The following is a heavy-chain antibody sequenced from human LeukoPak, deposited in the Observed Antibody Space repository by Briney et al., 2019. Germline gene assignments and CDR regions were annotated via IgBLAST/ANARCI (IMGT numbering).Heavy chain of an antibody. CDR2: ISGSGDNT. Sequence: GGSLRLSCAASGFTFSSYAMSWVRQAPGKGLEWVSSISGSGDNTCYADSVKDRFSISRDNSKTTVSLQMNSLRAEDTAVYYCAKGRGTAVTSAANYWGQGTLVTVSS. CDR1: GFTFSSYA. D-gene: IGHD4-17*01. J-gene: IGHJ4*02. CDR3: AKGRGTAVTSAANY. V-gene: IGHV3-23*01.